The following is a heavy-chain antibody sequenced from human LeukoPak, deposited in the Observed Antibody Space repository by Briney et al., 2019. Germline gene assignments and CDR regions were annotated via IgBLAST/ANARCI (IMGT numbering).Heavy chain of an antibody. V-gene: IGHV3-30*18. CDR2: ISYDGNNE. D-gene: IGHD6-13*01. CDR3: AKELSAGTGGGWEDYFDY. CDR1: GFTFSSYG. J-gene: IGHJ4*02. Sequence: GRSLRLSCAASGFTFSSYGMHWVRQAPGKGLEWVALISYDGNNEYYTDSVKGRFTIFRDNSKNTLYLQMNSLRAEDTAVYYCAKELSAGTGGGWEDYFDYWGQGTLVTVSS.